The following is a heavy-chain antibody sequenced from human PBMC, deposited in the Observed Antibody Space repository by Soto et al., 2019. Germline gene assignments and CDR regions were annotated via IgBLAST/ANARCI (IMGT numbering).Heavy chain of an antibody. Sequence: GGSLRLSCAASGFTVSSNYMSWVRQAPGKGLEWVSVIYSGGSTYYADSVKGRFTISRDNSKNTLYLQMNSLRAEDTAVYYCARERLGSGSYYPNYYYYYGMDVWGQGTTVTVS. J-gene: IGHJ6*02. CDR1: GFTVSSNY. CDR2: IYSGGST. D-gene: IGHD3-10*01. V-gene: IGHV3-66*01. CDR3: ARERLGSGSYYPNYYYYYGMDV.